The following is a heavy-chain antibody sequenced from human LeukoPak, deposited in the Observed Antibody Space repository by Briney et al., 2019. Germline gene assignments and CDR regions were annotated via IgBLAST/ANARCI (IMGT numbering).Heavy chain of an antibody. D-gene: IGHD1-1*01. CDR1: GGSISSGSYY. Sequence: SETLTLTCTVSGGSISSGSYYWSWIRQPAGKGLEWIGRIYTSGNTNYNPSLKSRVTISVDTSKNQFSLKLSSVTAADTAVYYCARRRVRRYFDLWGRGTLVTVSS. J-gene: IGHJ2*01. CDR3: ARRRVRRYFDL. CDR2: IYTSGNT. V-gene: IGHV4-61*02.